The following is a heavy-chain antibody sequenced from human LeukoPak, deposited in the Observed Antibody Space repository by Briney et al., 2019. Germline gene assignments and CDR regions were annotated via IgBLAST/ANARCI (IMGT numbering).Heavy chain of an antibody. D-gene: IGHD3-22*01. CDR2: INSDGSST. CDR1: GFTFSSYW. V-gene: IGHV3-74*01. J-gene: IGHJ4*02. Sequence: GGSLRLSRAASGFTFSSYWMHWVRQAPGKGLVWVSRINSDGSSTSYADSVKGRFTISRDNAKNTLYLQMNSRRAEDTAVYYCXXXXYDSSGYYIFDYWGQGTLVTVSS. CDR3: XXXXYDSSGYYIFDY.